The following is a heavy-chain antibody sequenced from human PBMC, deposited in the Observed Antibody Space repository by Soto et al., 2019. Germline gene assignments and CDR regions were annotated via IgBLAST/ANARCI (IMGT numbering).Heavy chain of an antibody. CDR2: MNPNSGNT. CDR3: AGGGPECLPQSEYDYGMDV. CDR1: GYTFTSYD. Sequence: QVQLVQSGAEVKKPGASVKVSCKASGYTFTSYDINWVRQAPGQGLESMGWMNPNSGNTGYAQKFQGRVTMNRSTSISTAYMELANLRSEDTAVCYGAGGGPECLPQSEYDYGMDVWGQGTTVTVSS. J-gene: IGHJ6*02. D-gene: IGHD3-3*01. V-gene: IGHV1-8*01.